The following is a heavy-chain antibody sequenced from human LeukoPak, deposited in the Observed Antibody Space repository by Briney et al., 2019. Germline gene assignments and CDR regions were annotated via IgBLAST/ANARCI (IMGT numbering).Heavy chain of an antibody. Sequence: ASVKVSCKASGYTFTAYGISWVRQAPGQGLEWMGWITTHNGNTYYAQKLQGRVTMTTDTSTTTAYMELRSLRSDDTAIYHCARAVYCSSTSCYNSYMDVRGKGTTVTVSS. CDR3: ARAVYCSSTSCYNSYMDV. V-gene: IGHV1-18*01. CDR2: ITTHNGNT. J-gene: IGHJ6*03. CDR1: GYTFTAYG. D-gene: IGHD2-2*02.